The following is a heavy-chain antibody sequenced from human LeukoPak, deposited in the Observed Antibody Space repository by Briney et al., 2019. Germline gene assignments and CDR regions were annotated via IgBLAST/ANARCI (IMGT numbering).Heavy chain of an antibody. D-gene: IGHD1-1*01. Sequence: GGSLRLSCAASGFTFSSYAMSWIRQAPGKGLEWVSYISSSGSTIYYADSVKGRFTISRDNAKNSLYLQMNSLRAEDTAVYYCARGYGYYYYYYGMDVWGQGTTVTVSS. CDR1: GFTFSSYA. V-gene: IGHV3-11*01. CDR2: ISSSGSTI. J-gene: IGHJ6*02. CDR3: ARGYGYYYYYYGMDV.